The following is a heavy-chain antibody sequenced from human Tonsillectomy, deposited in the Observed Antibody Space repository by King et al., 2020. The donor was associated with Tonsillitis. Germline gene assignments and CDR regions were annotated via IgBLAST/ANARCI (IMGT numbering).Heavy chain of an antibody. CDR3: NMFGIAAVGTDY. CDR2: IYSGGST. V-gene: IGHV3-66*01. Sequence: VQLVESGGGLVQPGGSLRLSCAASGFIVSSNYMSWVRQAPGKGLEWVAIIYSGGSTYYADSVKGRFPISRDNSNNAVYLQMTSLRVEDTAVYFCNMFGIAAVGTDYWGQGTLVTVSS. J-gene: IGHJ4*02. CDR1: GFIVSSNY. D-gene: IGHD6-13*01.